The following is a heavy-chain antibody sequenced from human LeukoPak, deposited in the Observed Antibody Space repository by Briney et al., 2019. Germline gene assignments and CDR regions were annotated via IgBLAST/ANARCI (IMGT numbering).Heavy chain of an antibody. CDR2: ISAYNGNT. J-gene: IGHJ4*02. V-gene: IGHV1-18*01. CDR3: ARGEGLGYCSSTSCPPGDY. Sequence: ASVKVSCKASGYTFTSYGISWVRQAPGQGLEWMGWISAYNGNTNYAQKLQGRVTMTTDTSTSTAYMELRSLGSDDTAVYYCARGEGLGYCSSTSCPPGDYWGQGTLVTVSS. D-gene: IGHD2-2*01. CDR1: GYTFTSYG.